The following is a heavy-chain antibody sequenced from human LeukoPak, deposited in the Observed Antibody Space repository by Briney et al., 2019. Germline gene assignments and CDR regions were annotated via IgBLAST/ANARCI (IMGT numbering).Heavy chain of an antibody. CDR3: ARGGPSYYGFWSGYYGGY. V-gene: IGHV1-69*01. J-gene: IGHJ4*02. D-gene: IGHD3-3*01. CDR2: IIPIFGTA. Sequence: SVKVSCKASGGTFSSYAISWVRQAPGQGLEWMGGIIPIFGTANYAQKFQGRVTITADESTSNAYMELSSLRSEDTAAYYCARGGPSYYGFWSGYYGGYWGQGTLVTVSS. CDR1: GGTFSSYA.